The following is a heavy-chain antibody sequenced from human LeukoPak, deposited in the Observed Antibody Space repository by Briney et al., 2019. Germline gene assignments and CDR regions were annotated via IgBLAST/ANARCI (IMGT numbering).Heavy chain of an antibody. J-gene: IGHJ6*03. Sequence: ASVKVSCKASGGTFSSYAISWVRHAPGQGLEWMGGIIPIFGTANYAQKFQGTVTITAEESTSTAYMELSSLRSEDTAVYYCASAGDYGDYVPSYYYMDVWGKGTTVTTSS. CDR2: IIPIFGTA. V-gene: IGHV1-69*13. CDR3: ASAGDYGDYVPSYYYMDV. D-gene: IGHD4-17*01. CDR1: GGTFSSYA.